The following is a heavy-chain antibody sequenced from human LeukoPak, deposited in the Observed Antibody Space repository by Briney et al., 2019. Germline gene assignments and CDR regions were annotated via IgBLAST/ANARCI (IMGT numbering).Heavy chain of an antibody. CDR1: GYTFTSYG. CDR2: ISAYNGNT. D-gene: IGHD4-11*01. V-gene: IGHV1-18*01. Sequence: GASVKVSCKASGYTFTSYGISWVRQAPGQGLEWMGWISAYNGNTNYAQKLQGRVTMTRDTSISTAYMELSRLRSDDTAVYYCARDHPFGYSLDCWGQGTLVTVSS. CDR3: ARDHPFGYSLDC. J-gene: IGHJ4*02.